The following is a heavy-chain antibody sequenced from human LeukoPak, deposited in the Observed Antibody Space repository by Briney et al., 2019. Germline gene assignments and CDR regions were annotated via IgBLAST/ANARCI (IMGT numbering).Heavy chain of an antibody. J-gene: IGHJ4*02. CDR2: MNPNSGNT. D-gene: IGHD5-24*01. V-gene: IGHV1-8*01. CDR3: ARASRDGYNPEFPIDY. CDR1: GYTFTSYD. Sequence: ASVKVSCKASGYTFTSYDINWVRQATGQGLEWMGWMNPNSGNTGYAQKFQGRVTMTRDTSTSTVYMELSSLRSEDTAVYYCARASRDGYNPEFPIDYWGQGTLVTVSS.